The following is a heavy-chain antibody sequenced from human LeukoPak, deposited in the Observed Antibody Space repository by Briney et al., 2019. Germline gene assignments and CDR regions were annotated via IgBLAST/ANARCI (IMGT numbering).Heavy chain of an antibody. V-gene: IGHV3-53*01. Sequence: PGGSLRLSCAASGFSFSSYVMSWARQAPGKGLECVSVIYSGGTTYYADSVKGRFTISRDNSKNTLYLQMNSLRAEDTAVYYCARGCSAVSCYAFDYWGQGTLVTVSS. CDR2: IYSGGTT. CDR1: GFSFSSYV. CDR3: ARGCSAVSCYAFDY. J-gene: IGHJ4*02. D-gene: IGHD2-15*01.